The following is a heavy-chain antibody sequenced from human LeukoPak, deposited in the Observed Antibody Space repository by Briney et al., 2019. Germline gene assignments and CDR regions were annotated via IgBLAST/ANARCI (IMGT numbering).Heavy chain of an antibody. V-gene: IGHV3-23*01. Sequence: GVSLRLSCAASGFTFSTSATNWVRQAPGKGLEWVSVIGGSGDTTYYADSVRGRFTISRDNFKNTLYLQMNSLTAEDTAIYYCAKGKSLPHYYYYGMDVWGQGTTVTASS. CDR3: AKGKSLPHYYYYGMDV. J-gene: IGHJ6*02. CDR1: GFTFSTSA. CDR2: IGGSGDTT.